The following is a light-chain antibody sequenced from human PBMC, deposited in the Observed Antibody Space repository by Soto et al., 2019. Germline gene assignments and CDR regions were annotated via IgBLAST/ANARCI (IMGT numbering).Light chain of an antibody. J-gene: IGKJ2*02. V-gene: IGKV2-30*01. Sequence: DVVMTQSPLSLPVTLGQPASISCRSSQSLVYSDGNTYLNWFQQRPGQSPMRLIYKVSNRDSAVPDRFSGSGSGTDFTLKISRVEAEDVGVYYCMQGTHWPPVGTFGQGPKLEIK. CDR1: QSLVYSDGNTY. CDR2: KVS. CDR3: MQGTHWPPVGT.